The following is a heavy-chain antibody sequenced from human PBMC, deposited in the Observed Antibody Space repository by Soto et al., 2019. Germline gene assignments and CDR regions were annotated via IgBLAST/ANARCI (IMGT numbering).Heavy chain of an antibody. Sequence: QVQLQESGPGLVKPSGTLSLTCAVSGGSISTSNWWSWVRQPPGKGLEWIGEVYHSGSTNYNPSFKSRAAMTAHTSQTPFSLKLNSVTAADTARYYCARTSPSGTRFDYWGQGSLVTVSS. D-gene: IGHD1-1*01. CDR2: VYHSGST. J-gene: IGHJ4*02. V-gene: IGHV4-4*02. CDR3: ARTSPSGTRFDY. CDR1: GGSISTSNW.